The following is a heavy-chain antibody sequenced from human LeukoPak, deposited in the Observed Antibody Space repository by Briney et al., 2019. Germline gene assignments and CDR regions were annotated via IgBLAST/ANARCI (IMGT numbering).Heavy chain of an antibody. D-gene: IGHD6-13*01. CDR3: ARDGQQLPFDY. J-gene: IGHJ4*02. Sequence: SETLSLTCAVYGGSFSGYYWSWIRQPPGKGLEWIGEINHSGSTNYNPSLKSRVTISVDTSKNQFSLKLSSVTAADTAVYYCARDGQQLPFDYWGQGTQVTVSS. CDR2: INHSGST. V-gene: IGHV4-34*01. CDR1: GGSFSGYY.